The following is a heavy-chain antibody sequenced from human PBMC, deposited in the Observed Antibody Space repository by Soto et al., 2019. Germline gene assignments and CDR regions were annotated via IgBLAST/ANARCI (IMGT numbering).Heavy chain of an antibody. Sequence: PGGSLRLSCSASGFTFSSYAMHWVRQAPGKGLEYVSAISSNGGSTYYADSVKGRFTISRDNSKNTLYLQMSSLRAEDTAVYYCVNFLMATVTLSQYGLDVWGQGTTVTVSS. D-gene: IGHD4-17*01. CDR1: GFTFSSYA. V-gene: IGHV3-64D*06. CDR2: ISSNGGST. CDR3: VNFLMATVTLSQYGLDV. J-gene: IGHJ6*02.